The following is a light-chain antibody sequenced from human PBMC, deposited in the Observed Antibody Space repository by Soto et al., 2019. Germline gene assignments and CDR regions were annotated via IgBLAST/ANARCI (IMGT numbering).Light chain of an antibody. V-gene: IGKV3-11*01. CDR2: DVS. Sequence: EIVLPQSPATLSLSPGERATLSCRASQSVNNYLAWYQQRPGQAPRLLIYDVSNRATGIPARFSGSGSGTDFTLTISSLEPEDTAVSFCQQRRNWPWRTCGGGTRVEIK. CDR3: QQRRNWPWRT. J-gene: IGKJ4*01. CDR1: QSVNNY.